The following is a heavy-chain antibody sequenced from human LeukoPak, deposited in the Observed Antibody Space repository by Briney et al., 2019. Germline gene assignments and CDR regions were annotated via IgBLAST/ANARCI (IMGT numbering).Heavy chain of an antibody. CDR2: MSYDGSNK. CDR3: AREGGAVAIDY. D-gene: IGHD6-19*01. CDR1: GFTFSSYA. V-gene: IGHV3-30-3*01. Sequence: GGSLRLSCAAPGFTFSSYAMYWVRQAPGKGLEWVAVMSYDGSNKYYADSVKGRFTISRDNSKNTLYLQMNSLRAEDTAVYYCAREGGAVAIDYWGQGTLVTVSS. J-gene: IGHJ4*02.